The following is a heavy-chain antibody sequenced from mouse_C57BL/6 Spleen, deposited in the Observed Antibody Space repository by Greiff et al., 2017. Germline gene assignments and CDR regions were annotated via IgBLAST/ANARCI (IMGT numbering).Heavy chain of an antibody. CDR3: ARHEYLAY. V-gene: IGHV5-6*01. CDR2: ISSGGSYT. CDR1: GFTFSSYG. J-gene: IGHJ3*01. Sequence: EVQRVESGGDLVKPGGSLKLSCAASGFTFSSYGMSWVRQTPDKRLEWVATISSGGSYTYYPDSVKGRFTISRDDAKNTLYLQMSILKSEDTAMYYCARHEYLAYWGQGTLVTVSA. D-gene: IGHD5-1*01.